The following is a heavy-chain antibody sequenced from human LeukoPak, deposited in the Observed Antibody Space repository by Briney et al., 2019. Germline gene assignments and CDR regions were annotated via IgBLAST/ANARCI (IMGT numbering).Heavy chain of an antibody. Sequence: GVSLRLSCAASGFTVSSNYMSWVRQAPGKGLEWVSVIYSGGSTYYADSVKGRFTISRDNSKNTQYLQMNSLRAEDTAVYYCARDSAGYSYSSDYWGQGTLVTVSS. CDR2: IYSGGST. D-gene: IGHD5-18*01. J-gene: IGHJ4*02. CDR1: GFTVSSNY. V-gene: IGHV3-53*01. CDR3: ARDSAGYSYSSDY.